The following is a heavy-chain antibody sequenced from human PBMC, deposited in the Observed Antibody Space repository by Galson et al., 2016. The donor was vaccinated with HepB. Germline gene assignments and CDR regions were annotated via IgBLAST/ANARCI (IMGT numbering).Heavy chain of an antibody. CDR2: IKQDGGEK. V-gene: IGHV3-7*03. CDR1: GFTFSNHW. CDR3: ARGAGAGY. D-gene: IGHD3-10*01. Sequence: SLRLSCAASGFTFSNHWMTWVRQAPGKGLGLVANIKQDGGEKYYVDSVKGRFTISRDNAKNSLYLQMSNLRAEDTAVYYCARGAGAGYWGQGTLVTVSS. J-gene: IGHJ4*02.